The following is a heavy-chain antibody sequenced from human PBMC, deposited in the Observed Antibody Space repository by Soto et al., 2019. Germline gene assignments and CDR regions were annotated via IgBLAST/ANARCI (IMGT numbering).Heavy chain of an antibody. Sequence: LSLTCTVSGGSISSGGYYWSWIRQAPGKGLEWVSYISSSGSTIYYADSVKGRFTISRDNAKNSLYLQMNSLRAEDTAVYYCARKYYDSMALDYWGQGTLVTVSS. D-gene: IGHD3-22*01. CDR3: ARKYYDSMALDY. CDR2: ISSSGSTI. V-gene: IGHV3-11*01. J-gene: IGHJ4*02. CDR1: GGSISSGGYY.